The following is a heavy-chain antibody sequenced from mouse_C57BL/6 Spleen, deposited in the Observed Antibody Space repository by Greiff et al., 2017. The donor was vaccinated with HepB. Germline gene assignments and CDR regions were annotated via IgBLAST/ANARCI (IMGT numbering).Heavy chain of an antibody. CDR2: IDPEDGDT. V-gene: IGHV14-1*01. CDR1: GFNIKDYY. Sequence: VQLQQSGAELVRPGASVKLSCTASGFNIKDYYMHWVKQRPEQGLEWIGRIDPEDGDTEYAPKFQGKATMTADTSSNTAYLQLSSLTSEGTAVYYCTTRGYGSSSWFAYWGQGTLVTVSA. J-gene: IGHJ3*01. D-gene: IGHD1-1*01. CDR3: TTRGYGSSSWFAY.